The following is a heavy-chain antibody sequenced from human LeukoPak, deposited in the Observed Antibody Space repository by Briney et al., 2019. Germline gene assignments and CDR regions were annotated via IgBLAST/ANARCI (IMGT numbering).Heavy chain of an antibody. CDR3: ARDLGYGYYFYYYLDV. Sequence: SQTLSLTCTVSGGSISSYYWTWIRQPAGKGLEYLGRIHASGNTYYNPSLNSRVAISIDTSKNQFSLKVSSVAAADTAVYYCARDLGYGYYFYYYLDVWGEGTTVTVSS. D-gene: IGHD5-18*01. CDR1: GGSISSYY. V-gene: IGHV4-61*02. CDR2: IHASGNT. J-gene: IGHJ6*03.